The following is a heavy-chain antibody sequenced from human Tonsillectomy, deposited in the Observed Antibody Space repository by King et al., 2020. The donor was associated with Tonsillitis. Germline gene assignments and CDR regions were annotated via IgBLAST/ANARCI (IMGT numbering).Heavy chain of an antibody. D-gene: IGHD2-2*01. Sequence: VQLVESGGGVVQPGRSLRLSCAASGFTFSSYGMHWVRQAPGKGLEWVAVISYDGSNKYYADSVKGRFTISRDNSKNTRYLQMNSLRAEDTAVYYCAKDHRAGQLLDAFDIWGQGTMVTVSS. CDR1: GFTFSSYG. J-gene: IGHJ3*02. V-gene: IGHV3-30*18. CDR2: ISYDGSNK. CDR3: AKDHRAGQLLDAFDI.